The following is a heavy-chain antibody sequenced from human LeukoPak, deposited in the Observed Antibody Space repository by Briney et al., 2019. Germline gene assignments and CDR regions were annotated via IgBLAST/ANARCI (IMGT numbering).Heavy chain of an antibody. Sequence: SETLSLTCAVYGGSFSGYYWSWIRQPPGKGLEWIGEINYSGSTNYNPSLKSRVTISVDTSKNQFSLKLSSVTAADTAVYYCASRDGYNFYFDYWGQGTLVTVSS. V-gene: IGHV4-34*01. D-gene: IGHD5-24*01. J-gene: IGHJ4*02. CDR2: INYSGST. CDR3: ASRDGYNFYFDY. CDR1: GGSFSGYY.